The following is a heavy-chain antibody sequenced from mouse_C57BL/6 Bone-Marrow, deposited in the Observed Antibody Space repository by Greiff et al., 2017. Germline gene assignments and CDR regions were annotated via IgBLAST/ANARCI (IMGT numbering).Heavy chain of an antibody. CDR2: IDPSDSYT. D-gene: IGHD1-1*01. CDR1: GYTFTSYW. CDR3: ARDNYYYGSSPAWFAY. Sequence: QVQLQQPGAELVKPGASVKLSCKASGYTFTSYWMQWVKQRPGQGLEWIGEIDPSDSYTNYNQKFKGKATLTVDTSSSTAYMQLSSLTSEDSAVYNCARDNYYYGSSPAWFAYWGQGTLVTVSA. J-gene: IGHJ3*01. V-gene: IGHV1-50*01.